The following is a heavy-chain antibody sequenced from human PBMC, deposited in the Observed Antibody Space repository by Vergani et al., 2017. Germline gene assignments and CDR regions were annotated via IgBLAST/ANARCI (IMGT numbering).Heavy chain of an antibody. J-gene: IGHJ4*02. CDR3: AREGPGLPGYFDY. D-gene: IGHD2-15*01. CDR1: GFTVSSNY. V-gene: IGHV3-53*01. CDR2: IYSGGST. Sequence: EVQLVESGGGLIQPGGSLRLSCAASGFTVSSNYMSWVRQAPGKGLEWVSVIYSGGSTYYADSVKGRFTISRANSKNTLYLQMNSRRAEDTAVYYCAREGPGLPGYFDYWGQGTLVTVSS.